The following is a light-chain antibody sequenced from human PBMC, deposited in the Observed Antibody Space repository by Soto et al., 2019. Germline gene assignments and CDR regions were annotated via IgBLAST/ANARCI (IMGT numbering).Light chain of an antibody. CDR3: SSSTTTSTLV. Sequence: QSALTQPASVSGSPGQSIAISCTGTSSDVGGYNYVSWYQQHPGKAPKLMLYEVSNRPSGVSSRFSGSESGSTASLTISGLQAEDEGDYYCSSSTTTSTLVFGTGTKLTVL. CDR2: EVS. V-gene: IGLV2-14*01. CDR1: SSDVGGYNY. J-gene: IGLJ1*01.